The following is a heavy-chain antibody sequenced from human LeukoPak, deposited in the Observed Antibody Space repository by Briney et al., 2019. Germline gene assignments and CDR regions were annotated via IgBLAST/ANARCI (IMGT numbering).Heavy chain of an antibody. D-gene: IGHD3-10*01. CDR1: GFTFSSYS. Sequence: GGSLRLSCAASGFTFSSYSMNWVRQAPGKGLEWVSSIGSSSSYIYYADSVKGRFTISRDNAKSSLYLQMNSLRAEDTAVYYCARDSVFEDAFDIWGQGTMVTVSS. J-gene: IGHJ3*02. CDR2: IGSSSSYI. CDR3: ARDSVFEDAFDI. V-gene: IGHV3-21*01.